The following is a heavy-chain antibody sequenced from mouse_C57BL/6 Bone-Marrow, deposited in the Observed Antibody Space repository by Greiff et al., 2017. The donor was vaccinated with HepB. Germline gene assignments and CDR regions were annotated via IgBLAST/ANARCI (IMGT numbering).Heavy chain of an antibody. V-gene: IGHV3-6*01. CDR1: GYSITSGYY. CDR2: ISYDGSN. CDR3: ARAWYLYAMDY. J-gene: IGHJ4*01. D-gene: IGHD1-1*02. Sequence: DVQLQESGPGLVKPSQSLSLTCSVTGYSITSGYYWNWIRQFPGNKLEWMGYISYDGSNNYNPSLKNRISITRDTSKNQFFLKLNSVTTEDTATYYCARAWYLYAMDYWGQGTSVTVSS.